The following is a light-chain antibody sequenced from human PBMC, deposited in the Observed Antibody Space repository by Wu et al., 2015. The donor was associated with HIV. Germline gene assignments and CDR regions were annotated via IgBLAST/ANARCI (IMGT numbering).Light chain of an antibody. J-gene: IGKJ1*01. CDR1: QSVSSNF. CDR2: GAS. V-gene: IGKV3-20*01. Sequence: EILLTQSPATLSLSPGDRGTLSCRASQSVSSNFLAWYQQKPGQAPRLLIYGASTRATGIPDRFSGSGSVTDFTLTISSLEPEDFAVYYCQQYENSPRTFGQGTKVEIK. CDR3: QQYENSPRT.